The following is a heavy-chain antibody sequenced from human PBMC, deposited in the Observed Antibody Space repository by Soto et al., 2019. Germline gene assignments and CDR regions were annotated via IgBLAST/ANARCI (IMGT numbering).Heavy chain of an antibody. V-gene: IGHV4-34*01. CDR2: INHSGST. CDR1: GGSFSGDY. J-gene: IGHJ5*02. Sequence: SETMSLTWAVYGGSFSGDYGSWIRQNPGKGLEWIGEINHSGSTNYNPSLKSRVTISVDTSKNQFSLKLSSVTAADTAVYYCARAVKMALGWFDPWGQGTLVTV. CDR3: ARAVKMALGWFDP.